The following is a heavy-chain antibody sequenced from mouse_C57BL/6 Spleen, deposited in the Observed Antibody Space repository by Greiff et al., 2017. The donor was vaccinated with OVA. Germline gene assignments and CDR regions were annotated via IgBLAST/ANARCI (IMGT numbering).Heavy chain of an antibody. V-gene: IGHV1-26*01. CDR1: GYTFTDYY. J-gene: IGHJ1*03. CDR3: SRSGGYWDFDV. CDR2: INPNNGGT. D-gene: IGHD3-1*01. Sequence: VQLQQSGPELVKPGASVKISCKASGYTFTDYYMNWVKQSHGKSLEWIGDINPNNGGTSYNQKFKGKATLTVDKSSSTAYMELRSLTSEDSAVYYCSRSGGYWDFDVWGTGTTVTVSS.